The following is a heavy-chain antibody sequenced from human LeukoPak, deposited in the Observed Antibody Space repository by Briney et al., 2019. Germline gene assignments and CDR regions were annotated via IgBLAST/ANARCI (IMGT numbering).Heavy chain of an antibody. CDR2: ISDSGGRT. J-gene: IGHJ4*02. CDR1: GFTFSSYA. D-gene: IGHD6-19*01. V-gene: IGHV3-23*01. Sequence: GGSLRLSCAASGFTFSSYAMNWVRQAPGKRREWVSGISDSGGRTYYADSVKGRFTISRDNSKNTLYLQINSLRVEATAIYYCAGGQWLPDYWGQGTLVTVSS. CDR3: AGGQWLPDY.